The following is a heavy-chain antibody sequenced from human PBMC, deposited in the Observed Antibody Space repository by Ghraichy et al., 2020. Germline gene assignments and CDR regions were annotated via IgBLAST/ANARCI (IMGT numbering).Heavy chain of an antibody. D-gene: IGHD2-21*01. V-gene: IGHV4-34*01. CDR1: GGSFSGYY. Sequence: SQTLSLTCAVYGGSFSGYYWSWIRQPPGKGLEWIGEINHSGSTNYNPSLKSRVTISVDTSKNQFSLKLSSVTAADTAVYYCARVAIQQQPLRIYYYYYGMDVWGQGTTVTVSS. J-gene: IGHJ6*02. CDR3: ARVAIQQQPLRIYYYYYGMDV. CDR2: INHSGST.